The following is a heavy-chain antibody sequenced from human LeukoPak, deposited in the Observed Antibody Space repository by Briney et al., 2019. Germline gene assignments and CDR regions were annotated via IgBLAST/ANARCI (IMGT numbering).Heavy chain of an antibody. CDR2: IYPGDSDT. J-gene: IGHJ5*02. V-gene: IGHV5-51*01. Sequence: GESLKISCKGSGYSFTSYWIGWGRQMPGKGLEGMGIIYPGDSDTRDNPSVQEQGTISADKSISTAYLQWSSLKASDTAMYYCARQRFTMRAYAGNWFDPWGQGTLVTVSS. CDR1: GYSFTSYW. D-gene: IGHD3-10*01. CDR3: ARQRFTMRAYAGNWFDP.